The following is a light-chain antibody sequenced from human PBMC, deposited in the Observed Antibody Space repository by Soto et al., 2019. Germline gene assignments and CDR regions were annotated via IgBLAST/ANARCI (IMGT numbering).Light chain of an antibody. J-gene: IGLJ2*01. Sequence: QSVLTQPPSVSGTPGQRVTISCTGSSSNIGAGYDVHWYQQLPGTAPKLLIYGNSNRPSGVPDRFCGSKSGTSASLAITGRQADDEADYSCPSYDSSRSVVFGGGTKLT. CDR2: GNS. CDR3: PSYDSSRSVV. V-gene: IGLV1-40*01. CDR1: SSNIGAGYD.